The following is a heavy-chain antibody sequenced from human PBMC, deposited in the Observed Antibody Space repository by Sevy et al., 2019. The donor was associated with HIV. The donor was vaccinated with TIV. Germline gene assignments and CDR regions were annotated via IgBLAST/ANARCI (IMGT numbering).Heavy chain of an antibody. V-gene: IGHV4-4*02. Sequence: SETLSLTCTVSGDSIISSRWWSWYRQSPGKGLECIGDMYHRGTTNYSPSLKNRVIMSVDKSKNQFSLKLTSVPAADTAVYYCAAAAVTDILGYYFDSWGQGIPVTVSS. CDR3: AAAAVTDILGYYFDS. D-gene: IGHD6-25*01. CDR2: MYHRGTT. J-gene: IGHJ4*02. CDR1: GDSIISSRW.